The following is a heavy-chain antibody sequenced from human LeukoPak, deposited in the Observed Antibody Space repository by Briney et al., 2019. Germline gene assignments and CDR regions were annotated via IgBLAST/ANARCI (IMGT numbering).Heavy chain of an antibody. CDR3: ARGYNWNGADAFDI. CDR1: GFTFGSYA. J-gene: IGHJ3*02. Sequence: GGSLRLSCAASGFTFGSYAMNWVRQAPGKGLEWVAVISYDGSNKYYADSVKGRFTISRDNSKNTLYLQMNSLRAEDTAVYYCARGYNWNGADAFDIWGQGTMVTVSS. D-gene: IGHD1-20*01. CDR2: ISYDGSNK. V-gene: IGHV3-30*04.